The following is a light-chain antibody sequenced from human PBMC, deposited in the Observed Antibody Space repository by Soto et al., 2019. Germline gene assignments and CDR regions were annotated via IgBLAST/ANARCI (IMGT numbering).Light chain of an antibody. Sequence: SVLTQPASVSGSPGQSITISCTGTSSDVGGYDYVSWYQLHPGKAPKLMVFEVSNRPSGVSYRFSGSKSGNTASLTISGLQAEDEADYFCSSYSISTAYLFGTGTKATVL. V-gene: IGLV2-14*01. CDR2: EVS. CDR1: SSDVGGYDY. CDR3: SSYSISTAYL. J-gene: IGLJ1*01.